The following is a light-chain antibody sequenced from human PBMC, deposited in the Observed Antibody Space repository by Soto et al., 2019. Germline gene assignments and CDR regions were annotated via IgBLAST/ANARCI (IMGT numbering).Light chain of an antibody. J-gene: IGLJ3*02. CDR3: LLSYGGTRTWV. Sequence: QAVVTQEPSLTVSPGGTVTLTCGSSTGAVTSGHYPYWFQQKPGQAPRTLIYDTRNKYSWTPARFSGSLLGGKAALTLSGAQPEDEAEYYCLLSYGGTRTWVFGGGTKVTVL. V-gene: IGLV7-46*01. CDR1: TGAVTSGHY. CDR2: DTR.